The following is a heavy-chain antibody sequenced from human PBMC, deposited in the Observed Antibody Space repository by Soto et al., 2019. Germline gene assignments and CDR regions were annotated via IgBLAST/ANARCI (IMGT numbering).Heavy chain of an antibody. Sequence: SETLSLTCAVYGGSFSGYYWSWIRQPPGKGLEWIGEINHSGSTNYNPSLKSRVTISVDTSKNQFSLKLSSVTAADTAVYYCARGRDFGVVNYFDYWGQGTLVTVSS. D-gene: IGHD3-3*01. V-gene: IGHV4-34*01. CDR1: GGSFSGYY. J-gene: IGHJ4*02. CDR3: ARGRDFGVVNYFDY. CDR2: INHSGST.